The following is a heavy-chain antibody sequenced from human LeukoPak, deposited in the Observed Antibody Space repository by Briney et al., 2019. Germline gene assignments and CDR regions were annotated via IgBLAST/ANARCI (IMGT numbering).Heavy chain of an antibody. CDR3: VRGRGESGYDYFDY. V-gene: IGHV3-7*01. CDR2: IKQDGSEK. J-gene: IGHJ4*02. Sequence: QTGGSLRLSCAASGFTFSSYWMSWVRQAPGKGREWVANIKQDGSEKYYVDSVKGRFTISRDNYKNTLFLQMNSLRAEDTAVYYCVRGRGESGYDYFDYWGQGTLVTVSS. D-gene: IGHD5-12*01. CDR1: GFTFSSYW.